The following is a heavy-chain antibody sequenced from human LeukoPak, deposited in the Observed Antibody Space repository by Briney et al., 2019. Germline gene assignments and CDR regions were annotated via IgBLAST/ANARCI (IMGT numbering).Heavy chain of an antibody. J-gene: IGHJ6*02. D-gene: IGHD5-24*01. CDR1: GFTVSSNY. CDR3: ARAANSYYYYYYGMDD. V-gene: IGHV3-66*01. Sequence: GGSLRLSCAASGFTVSSNYMSWVRQAPGKGLEWVSVIYSGGSTYYADSVKGRFTISRDNSKNTLYLQMNSLRAEDTAVYYCARAANSYYYYYYGMDDWGQGTTVTVSS. CDR2: IYSGGST.